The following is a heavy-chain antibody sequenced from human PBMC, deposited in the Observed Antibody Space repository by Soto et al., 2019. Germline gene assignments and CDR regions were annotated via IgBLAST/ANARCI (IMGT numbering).Heavy chain of an antibody. CDR2: INYGETT. D-gene: IGHD2-15*01. Sequence: PSETLSLTCTVSGGSINSYYLSWIRQPPGKGLEWIGNINYGETTGYNPSLKSRSTISVDTSKNQFSLKLSSVTAADTAVYYCARHYCSGGNCYYFDYWGQGTQVTVS. CDR1: GGSINSYY. CDR3: ARHYCSGGNCYYFDY. J-gene: IGHJ4*02. V-gene: IGHV4-59*08.